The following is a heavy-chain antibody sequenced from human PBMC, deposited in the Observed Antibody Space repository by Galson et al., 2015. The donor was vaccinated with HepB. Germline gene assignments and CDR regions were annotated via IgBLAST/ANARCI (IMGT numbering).Heavy chain of an antibody. V-gene: IGHV3-48*01. CDR1: GFTFSSYS. CDR3: ARGFFRAAVAATPGFDY. Sequence: SLRLSCAASGFTFSSYSMNWVRQAPGKGLEWVSYMSSSSSTIHYADSVKGRFTISRDNAKNSLYLQMNSLRAEDTAVYYCARGFFRAAVAATPGFDYWGQGTLVTVSS. CDR2: MSSSSSTI. D-gene: IGHD2-15*01. J-gene: IGHJ4*02.